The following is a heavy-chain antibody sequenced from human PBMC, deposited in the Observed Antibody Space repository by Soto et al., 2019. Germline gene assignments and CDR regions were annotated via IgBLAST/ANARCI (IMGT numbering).Heavy chain of an antibody. V-gene: IGHV3-33*01. D-gene: IGHD1-26*01. CDR3: AREGGSYPAYYYYGMDV. Sequence: PGGSLRLSCAASGFTFSSYGMHWVRQAPGKGLEWVAVIWYDGSNKYYADSVKGRFTISRDNSKNTLYLQMNSLRAEDTAVYYCAREGGSYPAYYYYGMDVWGQGTTVTVSS. J-gene: IGHJ6*02. CDR2: IWYDGSNK. CDR1: GFTFSSYG.